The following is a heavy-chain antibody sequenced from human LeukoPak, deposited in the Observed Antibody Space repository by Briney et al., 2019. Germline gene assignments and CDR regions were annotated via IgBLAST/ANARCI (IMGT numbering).Heavy chain of an antibody. CDR1: GFTFSSYW. V-gene: IGHV3-7*01. CDR2: IKQDGSEK. J-gene: IGHJ6*02. D-gene: IGHD1-26*01. Sequence: GGSLRLSCAASGFTFSSYWMSWVRQAPGKGLEWVANIKQDGSEKYYVDSVKGRFTISRDNAKNSLYLQMNSLRAEDTAVYYCAKELVVGAYDGYYYYGMDVWGQGTTVTVSS. CDR3: AKELVVGAYDGYYYYGMDV.